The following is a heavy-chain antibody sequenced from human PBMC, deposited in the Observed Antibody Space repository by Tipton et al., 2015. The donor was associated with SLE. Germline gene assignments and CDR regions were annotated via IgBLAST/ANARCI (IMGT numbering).Heavy chain of an antibody. D-gene: IGHD4-17*01. CDR1: GDSFYSSHDQ. CDR3: ARPAVYGDSRGGFDI. V-gene: IGHV4-39*07. CDR2: RFSGGGT. Sequence: TLSLTCSVSGDSFYSSHDQWDWIRQSPGKGLEWVGSRFSGGGTYYNPSLKSRVTISVDMSKSQFSLRLSSVTAADTAVYYCARPAVYGDSRGGFDIWGQGTMVTVSS. J-gene: IGHJ3*02.